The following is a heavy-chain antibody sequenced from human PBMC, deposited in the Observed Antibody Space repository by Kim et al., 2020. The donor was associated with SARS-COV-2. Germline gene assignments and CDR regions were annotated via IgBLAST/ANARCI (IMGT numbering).Heavy chain of an antibody. CDR3: ARAPSDYYYGMDV. V-gene: IGHV4-59*01. J-gene: IGHJ6*02. Sequence: PSLKRRVTISVATSKSQFSLKLSSGTAADTAVYYCARAPSDYYYGMDVWGQGTTVTVSS.